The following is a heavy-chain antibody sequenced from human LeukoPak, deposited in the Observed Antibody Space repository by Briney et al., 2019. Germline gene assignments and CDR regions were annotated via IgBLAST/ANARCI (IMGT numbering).Heavy chain of an antibody. J-gene: IGHJ3*02. CDR3: ARSVGGADI. CDR1: GGSISSYY. D-gene: IGHD2-15*01. Sequence: PETLSLTCTVSGGSISSYYWSWIRQPPGKGLEWIGYIYYSGSTNYNPSLKSRVTISVDTSKNQFSLKLSSVTAADTAVYYCARSVGGADIWGQGTMVTVSS. CDR2: IYYSGST. V-gene: IGHV4-59*01.